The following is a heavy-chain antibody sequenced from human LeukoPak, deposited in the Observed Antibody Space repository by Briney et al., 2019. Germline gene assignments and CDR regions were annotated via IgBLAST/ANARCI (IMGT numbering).Heavy chain of an antibody. CDR1: GGSFSGYY. Sequence: PSETLSLTCAVYGGSFSGYYWSWIRQPPGKGREWIGEINHSGSTSYNASLKRRVTISVDTSKNQFSLKQSSVPAAEQAVYYCARTFRESYYDFWSGYSTLDYWGQGTLVTVSS. J-gene: IGHJ4*02. D-gene: IGHD3-3*01. CDR2: INHSGST. CDR3: ARTFRESYYDFWSGYSTLDY. V-gene: IGHV4-34*01.